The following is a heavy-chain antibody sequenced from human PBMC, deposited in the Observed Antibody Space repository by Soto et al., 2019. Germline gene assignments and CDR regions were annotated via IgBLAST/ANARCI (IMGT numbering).Heavy chain of an antibody. Sequence: GGALRLSCAASGFTFSRYWMSWGRQAPRKGLEWVANIKQDGSEKYYVDSVKGRFTISRDNAKNSVYLQMNSLRAEDTAVYYCVRDFEGSYGYGPFEYWGQGXLVTV. D-gene: IGHD5-18*01. CDR2: IKQDGSEK. CDR1: GFTFSRYW. J-gene: IGHJ4*02. V-gene: IGHV3-7*03. CDR3: VRDFEGSYGYGPFEY.